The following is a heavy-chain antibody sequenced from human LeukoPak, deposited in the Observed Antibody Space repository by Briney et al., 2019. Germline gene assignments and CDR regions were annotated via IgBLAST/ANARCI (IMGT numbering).Heavy chain of an antibody. CDR2: ISTSNSTT. CDR3: ARGPYCSSTSCYLSYYYYMDV. Sequence: GGSLRLSCAASGFAFSSYSMNWVRQAPGKGPEWVSYISTSNSTTSYADSVKGRFTISRDNAKNSLYLQVNSLRAEDTAVYYCARGPYCSSTSCYLSYYYYMDVWGKGTTVTVSS. D-gene: IGHD2-2*01. J-gene: IGHJ6*03. V-gene: IGHV3-48*04. CDR1: GFAFSSYS.